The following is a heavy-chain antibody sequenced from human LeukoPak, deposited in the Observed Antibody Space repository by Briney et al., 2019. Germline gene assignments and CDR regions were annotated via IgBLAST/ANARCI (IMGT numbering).Heavy chain of an antibody. V-gene: IGHV1-8*01. CDR1: GYTFSSYD. CDR2: MNPNSGNT. D-gene: IGHD4-17*01. CDR3: ATGRTTVTTFDY. J-gene: IGHJ4*02. Sequence: ASVKVSCKASGYTFSSYDISWVRQAPGQSLEWMGWMNPNSGNTGYAQKFQGRVTMTEDTSTDTAYMELSSLRSEDTAVYYCATGRTTVTTFDYWGQGTLVTVSS.